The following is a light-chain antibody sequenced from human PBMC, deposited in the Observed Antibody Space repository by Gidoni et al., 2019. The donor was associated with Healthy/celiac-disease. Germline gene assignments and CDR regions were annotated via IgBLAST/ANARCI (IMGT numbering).Light chain of an antibody. CDR3: SSYTSSSTLV. CDR2: EVS. V-gene: IGLV2-14*01. J-gene: IGLJ2*01. CDR1: SSDVGGYNY. Sequence: SPGQSITISCTGTSSDVGGYNYVSWYQQHPGKAPKLMIYEVSNRPSGVSNRFSGSKSGNTASLTISGLQAEAEADYYCSSYTSSSTLVFGGGTKLTVL.